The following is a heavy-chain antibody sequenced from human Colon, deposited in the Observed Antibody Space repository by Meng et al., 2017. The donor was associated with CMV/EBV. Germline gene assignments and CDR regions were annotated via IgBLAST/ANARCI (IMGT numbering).Heavy chain of an antibody. CDR2: INPKTGAT. CDR1: GYTFIGYY. V-gene: IGHV1-2*02. CDR3: ARYCSGGNCYSKPGLAKFFDL. Sequence: ASVKVSCKASGYTFIGYYIFWVRQAPGQGLEWVGWINPKTGATKYAQKFQDRVTMTRDTSISTAHLELSRLTSDDTAVYYCARYCSGGNCYSKPGLAKFFDLWGQGSLVTVSS. D-gene: IGHD2-15*01. J-gene: IGHJ4*02.